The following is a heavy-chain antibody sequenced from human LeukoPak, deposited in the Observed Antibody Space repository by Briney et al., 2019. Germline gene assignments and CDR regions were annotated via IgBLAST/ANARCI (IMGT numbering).Heavy chain of an antibody. Sequence: GGSLRLSCAASGFTVITNDVTWVRQAPGKGLEWVSVLYSVGNTKYADSVQGRFTISRDNSKNTLYLEMNSLSPDDTAVYYCARGVEPLAANTLAYWGQGTLVTVSS. CDR3: ARGVEPLAANTLAY. V-gene: IGHV3-53*01. J-gene: IGHJ4*02. CDR2: LYSVGNT. CDR1: GFTVITND. D-gene: IGHD1-14*01.